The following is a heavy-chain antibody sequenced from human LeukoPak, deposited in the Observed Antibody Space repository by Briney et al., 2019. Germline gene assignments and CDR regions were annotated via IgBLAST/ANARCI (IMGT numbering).Heavy chain of an antibody. CDR3: ATAGDWNDVPY. CDR2: ASYTGTT. J-gene: IGHJ4*02. Sequence: PSETLSLTCTVSGASITSHYRSWIRRPPGKVLEWIGYASYTGTTNYNPSLKSRVTISADTSKSQVSLKVSSVTAADTAVYYCATAGDWNDVPYWGQGILVTVYS. CDR1: GASITSHY. D-gene: IGHD1-1*01. V-gene: IGHV4-59*11.